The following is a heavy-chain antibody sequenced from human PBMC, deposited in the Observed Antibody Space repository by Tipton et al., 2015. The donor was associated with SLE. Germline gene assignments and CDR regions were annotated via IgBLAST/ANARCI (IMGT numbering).Heavy chain of an antibody. J-gene: IGHJ4*02. D-gene: IGHD1-26*01. CDR1: GGSISSGGYY. V-gene: IGHV4-61*08. CDR2: IYHSGST. CDR3: ARGVGADY. Sequence: TLSLTCTVSGGSISSGGYYWSWIRQPPGQGLEWIGEIYHSGSTNYNASLKSRVTISVDKSKTQFSLKRSSVTAADTAMYYCARGVGADYWGQGTLVTVSS.